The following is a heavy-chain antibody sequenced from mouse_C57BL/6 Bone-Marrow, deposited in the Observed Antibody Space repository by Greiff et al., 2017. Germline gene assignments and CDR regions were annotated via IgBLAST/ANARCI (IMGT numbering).Heavy chain of an antibody. J-gene: IGHJ4*01. V-gene: IGHV14-4*01. CDR2: FVPENGDT. D-gene: IGHD2-1*01. CDR3: TPFYFGNYGYAIDY. Sequence: EVQLQQSGAELVRPGASVKLSCTASGFNIKDDHMHWVKQRPEQGLEWIGWFVPENGDTEYASKFQGKATITADKSYNTAYLQLSSLTSEDTAVYYCTPFYFGNYGYAIDYWGQGTSVTVSS. CDR1: GFNIKDDH.